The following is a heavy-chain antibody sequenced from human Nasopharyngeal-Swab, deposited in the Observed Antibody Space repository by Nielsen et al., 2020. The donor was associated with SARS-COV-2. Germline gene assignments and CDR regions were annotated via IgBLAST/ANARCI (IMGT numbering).Heavy chain of an antibody. V-gene: IGHV4-4*02. Sequence: SETLSLTCAVSGGSISSDRWWSWVRQPPGKGLEWIGEVHHSGSTNYNPSLKSRVTISVDKSKNQFSLKLSSLTAADTAVYYCARGGYWTFDYWGQGTLATVSS. CDR3: ARGGYWTFDY. J-gene: IGHJ4*02. D-gene: IGHD2-21*02. CDR2: VHHSGST. CDR1: GGSISSDRW.